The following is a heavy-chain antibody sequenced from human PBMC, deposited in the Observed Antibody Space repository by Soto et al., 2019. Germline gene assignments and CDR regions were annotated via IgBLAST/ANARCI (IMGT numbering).Heavy chain of an antibody. V-gene: IGHV4-31*03. CDR2: NYYSGIT. J-gene: IGHJ6*02. Sequence: TLSLPFTVSGGSISSGGYDWTFIRQHPGKGLEWIGYNYYSGITYYNPSLKSRVTISLDTSKNQFSLKLSSVTAEDTAVYYCARGSSIAGLYYGMDVWGQGTTVTVSS. D-gene: IGHD6-6*01. CDR1: GGSISSGGYD. CDR3: ARGSSIAGLYYGMDV.